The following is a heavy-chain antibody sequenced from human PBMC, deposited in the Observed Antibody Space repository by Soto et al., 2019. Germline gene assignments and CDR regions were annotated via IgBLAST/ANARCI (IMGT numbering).Heavy chain of an antibody. CDR1: GGSLSNYY. CDR2: IYTGGSI. V-gene: IGHV4-4*07. Sequence: SETLSLTFTVSGGSLSNYYWSWILHPTVNGLEWIGRIYTGGSINYNPSLKSRVTMSVDTSKQQFSLKLTSVTDADTAVYYCARDLDSSGFSPDWFDPWGQGTLLTVSS. J-gene: IGHJ5*02. D-gene: IGHD3-22*01. CDR3: ARDLDSSGFSPDWFDP.